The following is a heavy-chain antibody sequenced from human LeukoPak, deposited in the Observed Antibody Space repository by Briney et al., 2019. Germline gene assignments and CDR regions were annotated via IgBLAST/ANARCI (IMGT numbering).Heavy chain of an antibody. CDR2: INPSGGST. V-gene: IGHV1-46*01. CDR3: ARAYNWNYGILYYFDY. D-gene: IGHD1-7*01. Sequence: ASVKVSCKASGYTFTGYYIHWVRQAPGQGLEWMGIINPSGGSTSYAQKFQDTVTMTRDMSTSTVYMELSSLRSEDTAVYYCARAYNWNYGILYYFDYWGQGTLVTVSS. J-gene: IGHJ4*02. CDR1: GYTFTGYY.